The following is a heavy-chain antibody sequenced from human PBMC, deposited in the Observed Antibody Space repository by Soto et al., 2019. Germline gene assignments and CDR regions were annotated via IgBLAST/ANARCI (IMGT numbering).Heavy chain of an antibody. V-gene: IGHV3-23*01. CDR3: AKDRESYWGYYYYGMDV. Sequence: GGSLRLSCAASGLTFSSYAMSWVRQAPGKGLEWVSAISGSGGSTYYADSVKGRFTISRDNSKNTLYLQMNSLRAEDTAVYYCAKDRESYWGYYYYGMDVWGEGTTVTVSS. D-gene: IGHD1-26*01. J-gene: IGHJ6*04. CDR2: ISGSGGST. CDR1: GLTFSSYA.